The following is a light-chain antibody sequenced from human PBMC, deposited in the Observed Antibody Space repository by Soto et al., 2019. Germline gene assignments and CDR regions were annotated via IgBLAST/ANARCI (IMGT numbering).Light chain of an antibody. J-gene: IGLJ1*01. CDR2: EVS. CDR3: SSYTSSSIDYV. Sequence: QSVLTQPASVSGSPGQSITISCTGTSSDVGSYNLVSWYQQHPGKAPKLMIYEVSNRPSGVSNRFSGSKSGNTASLTISGLQAEDEADYYCSSYTSSSIDYVFGTGTKVTVL. V-gene: IGLV2-14*02. CDR1: SSDVGSYNL.